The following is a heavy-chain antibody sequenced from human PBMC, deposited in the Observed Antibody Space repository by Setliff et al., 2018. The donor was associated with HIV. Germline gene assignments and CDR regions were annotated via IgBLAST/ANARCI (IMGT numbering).Heavy chain of an antibody. CDR3: ASGRGDGYNYFAFDI. Sequence: SVKVSCKASGGTFRSHEISWVRQAPGQGLEWMGGIVPILNTGNYAPKFQGRVTITADESTTTAYMDLSSLRSEDTAMYYCASGRGDGYNYFAFDIWGQGTVVTVSS. CDR2: IVPILNTG. CDR1: GGTFRSHE. J-gene: IGHJ3*02. D-gene: IGHD5-12*01. V-gene: IGHV1-69*13.